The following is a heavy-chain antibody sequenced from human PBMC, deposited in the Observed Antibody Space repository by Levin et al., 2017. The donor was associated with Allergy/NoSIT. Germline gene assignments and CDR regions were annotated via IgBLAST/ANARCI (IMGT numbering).Heavy chain of an antibody. J-gene: IGHJ4*02. V-gene: IGHV3-23*01. Sequence: AGGSLRLSCAASGFSFKYYGMTWVRQAPGKGLEWVSTIDGRGDRTHYADSMKGRFTVSRDNSRDTLFLQMNGLRAEDTAIYYCARDVPPDTGSYDPLFDYWGQGTLVNVSS. CDR3: ARDVPPDTGSYDPLFDY. D-gene: IGHD3-22*01. CDR1: GFSFKYYG. CDR2: IDGRGDRT.